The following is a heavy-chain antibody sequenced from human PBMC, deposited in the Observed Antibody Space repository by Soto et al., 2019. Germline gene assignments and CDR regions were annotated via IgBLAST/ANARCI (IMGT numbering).Heavy chain of an antibody. CDR3: AKDRERSTTGNNWLDP. CDR1: GFTFSTYA. Sequence: GGSLRLSCAASGFTFSTYAMTWVRQAPGKGLEWVSIISSSGDATYYLDSVKGRFTISRDNSRNTLHLQMNSLRAEDAAVYYCAKDRERSTTGNNWLDPWGQG. V-gene: IGHV3-23*01. J-gene: IGHJ5*02. D-gene: IGHD3-9*01. CDR2: ISSSGDAT.